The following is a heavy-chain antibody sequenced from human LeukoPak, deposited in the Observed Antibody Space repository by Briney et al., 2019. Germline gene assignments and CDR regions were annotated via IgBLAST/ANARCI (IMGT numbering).Heavy chain of an antibody. Sequence: PGGSLRLSCAASGFTFSSYGMHWVRQAPGKGLEWVAAISYDGRNKEYVDSVKGRFTISRDNSKNTLYLQMNSLRAEDTAVYCCAKDRGYSHGFEYWGQGTLVTVSS. J-gene: IGHJ4*02. D-gene: IGHD5-12*01. CDR2: ISYDGRNK. CDR3: AKDRGYSHGFEY. V-gene: IGHV3-30*18. CDR1: GFTFSSYG.